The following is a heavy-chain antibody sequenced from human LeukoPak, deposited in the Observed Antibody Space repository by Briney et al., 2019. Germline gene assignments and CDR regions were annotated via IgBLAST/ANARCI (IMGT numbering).Heavy chain of an antibody. D-gene: IGHD6-19*01. J-gene: IGHJ5*02. Sequence: SVKVSSKASGGTFSSYAISWVRQAPGQGLEWMGRIIPIFVTANYAQKFQGRVTITTDESTSTAYMELSSLRSEDTAVYYCARVLKGSGWEGAFDPWGQGTLVTVSS. CDR3: ARVLKGSGWEGAFDP. CDR1: GGTFSSYA. V-gene: IGHV1-69*05. CDR2: IIPIFVTA.